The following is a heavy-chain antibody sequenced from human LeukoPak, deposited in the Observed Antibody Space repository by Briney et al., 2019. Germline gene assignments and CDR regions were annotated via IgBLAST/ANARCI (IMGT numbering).Heavy chain of an antibody. V-gene: IGHV1-69*05. D-gene: IGHD6-13*01. J-gene: IGHJ4*02. Sequence: SVKVSCKASVGTFSSYAISWVRQAPGQGLEWMGRIIPIFGTANYAQKFQGRVTITTDESTSTAYMELSSLRSEDTAVYYCARGWAAAPPDYWGQGTLVTVSS. CDR3: ARGWAAAPPDY. CDR1: VGTFSSYA. CDR2: IIPIFGTA.